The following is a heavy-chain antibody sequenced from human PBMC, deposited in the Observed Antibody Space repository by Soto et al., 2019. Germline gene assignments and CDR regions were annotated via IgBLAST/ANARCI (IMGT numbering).Heavy chain of an antibody. CDR2: IIPISETT. J-gene: IGHJ6*02. CDR3: ARSQGSSTSLEIYYYYYYGMDV. V-gene: IGHV1-69*01. D-gene: IGHD2-2*01. CDR1: GGTVSSYA. Sequence: QVQLVQSGAEVKKPGSSVKVSCKASGGTVSSYAISGVRQAPGQGLEWMGGIIPISETTNYAQKFQGRVTITADESKSTAYMELSSLRSEDTAVNYCARSQGSSTSLEIYYYYYYGMDVWGQGTTVTVSS.